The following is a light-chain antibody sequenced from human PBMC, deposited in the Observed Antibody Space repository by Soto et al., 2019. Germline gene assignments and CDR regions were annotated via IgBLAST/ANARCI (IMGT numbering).Light chain of an antibody. V-gene: IGKV1-17*01. J-gene: IGKJ1*01. CDR2: AAS. Sequence: DIQMTQSPSSLSASVGDRVTITCRASQAITNDLSWYQQKPGEPPKRLIYAASTLHSGVPSRFSGSGSGTEFTLTIIRLQPEDFATYFCLQHNSYPRTFGQGTKVEIK. CDR1: QAITND. CDR3: LQHNSYPRT.